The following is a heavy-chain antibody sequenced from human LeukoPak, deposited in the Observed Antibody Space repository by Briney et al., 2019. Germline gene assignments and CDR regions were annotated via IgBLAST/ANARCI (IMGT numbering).Heavy chain of an antibody. V-gene: IGHV3-9*01. D-gene: IGHD1-14*01. J-gene: IGHJ4*02. Sequence: PGRSLRLSCAASGFTFDDYAMHWVRQAPGKGLEWVSGISWNSGSIGYADSVKGRFTISRDNAKNSLYLQMNSLRAENTALYYCAKATRQHYFDYWGQGTLVTVSS. CDR3: AKATRQHYFDY. CDR1: GFTFDDYA. CDR2: ISWNSGSI.